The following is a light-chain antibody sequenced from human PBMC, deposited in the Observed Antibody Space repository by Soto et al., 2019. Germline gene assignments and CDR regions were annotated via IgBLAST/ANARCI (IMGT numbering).Light chain of an antibody. Sequence: ERVMTQSPATLSVSPGERATLSCRASQSVSSNLAWYQQKPGQAPRLLIYGASTRATGIPARFSGSGSGTEFTLTMSSLQSEDFAVYYCQQYNNWPQLTFGGGTKLELK. CDR2: GAS. V-gene: IGKV3-15*01. J-gene: IGKJ4*01. CDR3: QQYNNWPQLT. CDR1: QSVSSN.